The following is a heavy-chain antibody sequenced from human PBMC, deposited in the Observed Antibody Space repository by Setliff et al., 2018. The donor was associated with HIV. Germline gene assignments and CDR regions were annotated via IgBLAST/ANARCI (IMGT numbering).Heavy chain of an antibody. CDR1: GFSISSGFF. CDR3: ARVETTVTSRLDY. Sequence: SETLSLTCAVSGFSISSGFFWGRVRQPPGKGLEWIGSIYQSGTTYYNPALKSRVTISVDTSKNQFSLRLTSVTAADTAVYFCARVETTVTSRLDYWGQGTLVTVSS. CDR2: IYQSGTT. J-gene: IGHJ4*02. V-gene: IGHV4-38-2*01. D-gene: IGHD4-17*01.